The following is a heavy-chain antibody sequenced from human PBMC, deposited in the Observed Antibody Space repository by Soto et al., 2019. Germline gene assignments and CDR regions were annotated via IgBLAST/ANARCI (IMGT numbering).Heavy chain of an antibody. CDR3: AIADGWYYFDY. CDR2: RYYSGST. D-gene: IGHD6-19*01. Sequence: SETLSLTCTFSGGSSTTYYWSWIRQFPGKGLEWIGYRYYSGSTSYNPSLESRVTILVDTSKKKFSLELKSVTAADTAVYYCAIADGWYYFDYRGQGVQVTVSS. V-gene: IGHV4-59*08. CDR1: GGSSTTYY. J-gene: IGHJ4*02.